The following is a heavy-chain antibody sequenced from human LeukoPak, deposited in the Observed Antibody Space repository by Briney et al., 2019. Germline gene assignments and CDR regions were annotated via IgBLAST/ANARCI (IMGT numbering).Heavy chain of an antibody. CDR3: ARDRRLPHNWFDP. V-gene: IGHV4-61*02. CDR1: GGSISSGSYY. D-gene: IGHD4-11*01. J-gene: IGHJ5*02. CDR2: IYTSGST. Sequence: SETLSLTCTVSGGSISSGSYYWSWIRQPAGKGLEWIGRIYTSGSTNYNPSLKSRVTISVDTSKNQFSLKLSSVTAADTAVYYCARDRRLPHNWFDPWGQGTLVTVSS.